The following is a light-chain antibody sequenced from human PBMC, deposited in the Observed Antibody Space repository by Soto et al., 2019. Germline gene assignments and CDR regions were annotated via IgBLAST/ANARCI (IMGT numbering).Light chain of an antibody. V-gene: IGKV3-15*01. J-gene: IGKJ1*01. CDR2: GSF. CDR3: QQYDIWPWT. Sequence: EIVMTQSPATLSVSPGERATLSCRASQSVRSNLAWYQQKPGQAPRLLIFGSFTRAPGVPSGFSGSGSGTEFTLTISSLQSEDFALYYCQQYDIWPWTFGQGTKVDIK. CDR1: QSVRSN.